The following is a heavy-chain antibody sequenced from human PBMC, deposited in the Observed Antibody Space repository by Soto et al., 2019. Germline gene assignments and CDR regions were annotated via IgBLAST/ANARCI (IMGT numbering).Heavy chain of an antibody. CDR1: GGSISSGGYY. D-gene: IGHD5-12*01. V-gene: IGHV4-31*03. CDR3: ARVRRWLQSDFDY. CDR2: IYYSGST. Sequence: PSETLSLTCTVSGGSISSGGYYWSWIRQHPGKGLEWIGYIYYSGSTYYNPSLKSRVTISVDTSKNQFSLKLSSVTAADTAVYYCARVRRWLQSDFDYWGQGTLVTVSS. J-gene: IGHJ4*02.